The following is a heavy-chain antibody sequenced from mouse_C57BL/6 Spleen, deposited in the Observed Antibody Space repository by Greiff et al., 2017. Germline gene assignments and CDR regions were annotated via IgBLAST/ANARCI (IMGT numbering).Heavy chain of an antibody. J-gene: IGHJ2*01. D-gene: IGHD1-1*01. CDR2: ISYSGST. CDR1: GYSITSGYD. V-gene: IGHV3-1*01. CDR3: ARAYYGSSLYDFDY. Sequence: EVQLQQSGPGMVKPSPSLSLTCTVTGYSITSGYDWHWIRHFPGNKLEWMGYISYSGSTNYNPSLTSRISITHDTSKNHFFLKLNSVTTEDTATYYCARAYYGSSLYDFDYWGQGTTLTVST.